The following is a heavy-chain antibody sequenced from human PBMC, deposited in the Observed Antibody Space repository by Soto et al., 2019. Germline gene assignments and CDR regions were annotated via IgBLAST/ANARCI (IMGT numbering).Heavy chain of an antibody. Sequence: EVQLVETGGGLIQPGGSLRLSCAASGFTVSSNYMSWVRQAPGKGLEWDSVIYSGGSTYYADSVKGRFTISRDNSKNTLYLQMNSLRAEDTAVYYCARVSREYYYYYGMDVWGQGTTVTVSS. J-gene: IGHJ6*02. CDR1: GFTVSSNY. V-gene: IGHV3-53*02. CDR3: ARVSREYYYYYGMDV. CDR2: IYSGGST.